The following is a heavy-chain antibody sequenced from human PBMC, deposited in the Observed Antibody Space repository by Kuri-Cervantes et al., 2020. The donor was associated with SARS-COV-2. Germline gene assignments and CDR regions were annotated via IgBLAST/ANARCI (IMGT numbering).Heavy chain of an antibody. Sequence: GESLKISCAASGFTFSSYSMNWVRQAPGKGLEWVSSISSSSSYIYYADSVKGRFTISRDNAKNSLHLQMNSLRAEDTAVYYCAREARNIVWDYYYGMDVWGQGTTVTVSS. CDR2: ISSSSSYI. V-gene: IGHV3-21*01. D-gene: IGHD5-12*01. CDR1: GFTFSSYS. J-gene: IGHJ6*02. CDR3: AREARNIVWDYYYGMDV.